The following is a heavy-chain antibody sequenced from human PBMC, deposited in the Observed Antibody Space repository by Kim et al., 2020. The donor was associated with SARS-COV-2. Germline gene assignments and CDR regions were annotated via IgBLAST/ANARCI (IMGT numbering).Heavy chain of an antibody. D-gene: IGHD1-26*01. Sequence: NTNYAQKFQERVTITRDMSTSTAYMELSSLRSEDTAVYYCAAELREGFDYWGQGTLVTVSS. J-gene: IGHJ4*02. CDR2: NT. CDR3: AAELREGFDY. V-gene: IGHV1-58*01.